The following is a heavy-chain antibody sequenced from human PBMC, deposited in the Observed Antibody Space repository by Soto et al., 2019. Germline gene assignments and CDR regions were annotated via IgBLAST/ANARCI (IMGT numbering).Heavy chain of an antibody. V-gene: IGHV3-73*01. CDR3: TRQYHYYGSGSYNY. Sequence: EVPLVESGGGLVQPGGSLKLSCAASGFTFSGSAMHWVRQASGKGLEWVGRIRSKANSYATAYAASVKGRFTISRDDSKNTAYLQMNSLKTEDTAVYYCTRQYHYYGSGSYNYWGQGTLVTVSS. CDR2: IRSKANSYAT. D-gene: IGHD3-10*01. J-gene: IGHJ4*02. CDR1: GFTFSGSA.